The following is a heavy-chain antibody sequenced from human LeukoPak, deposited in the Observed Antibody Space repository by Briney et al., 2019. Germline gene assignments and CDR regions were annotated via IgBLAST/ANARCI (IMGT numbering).Heavy chain of an antibody. J-gene: IGHJ6*03. D-gene: IGHD3-3*01. Sequence: SETLSLTCTVSGDSISSYYWSWIRQPPGKGLEWIGYIYYGGSTNYNPSLKSRVTMSVDTSKNQFSLKLSSVTAADTAVYYCARGAYYDFWSGYLTYYYYMDVWGKGTTVTVSS. CDR3: ARGAYYDFWSGYLTYYYYMDV. V-gene: IGHV4-59*12. CDR1: GDSISSYY. CDR2: IYYGGST.